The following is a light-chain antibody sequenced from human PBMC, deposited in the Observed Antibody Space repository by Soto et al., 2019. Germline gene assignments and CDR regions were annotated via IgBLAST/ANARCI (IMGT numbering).Light chain of an antibody. CDR1: QSISSW. V-gene: IGKV1-5*03. Sequence: DIEITQSPSTLSASEGDRVTITCRASQSISSWLAWYQQKPGKAPKLLIYKASTLQSGVPSRFSGSGSGTEFTLAISSLQPDDSATYYCQQYNDNWTFGQGTKVDIK. J-gene: IGKJ1*01. CDR3: QQYNDNWT. CDR2: KAS.